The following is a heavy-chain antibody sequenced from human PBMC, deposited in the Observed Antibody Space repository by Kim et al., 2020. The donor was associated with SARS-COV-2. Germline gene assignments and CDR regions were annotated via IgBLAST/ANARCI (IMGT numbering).Heavy chain of an antibody. CDR3: ARKVREYGDPFDY. CDR1: GFTFSDYY. V-gene: IGHV3-11*03. D-gene: IGHD4-17*01. CDR2: ISSSSSYT. Sequence: GGSLRLSCAASGFTFSDYYMSWIRQAPGKGLEWVSYISSSSSYTNYADSVKGRFTISRDNAKNSLYLQMNSLRAEDTAVYYCARKVREYGDPFDYWGQGTLVTVSS. J-gene: IGHJ4*02.